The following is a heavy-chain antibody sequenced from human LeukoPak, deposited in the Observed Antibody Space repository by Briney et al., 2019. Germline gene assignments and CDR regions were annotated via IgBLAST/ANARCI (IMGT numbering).Heavy chain of an antibody. CDR1: GFTFSSYA. CDR2: ISGSGGST. CDR3: AKDRSPVEMATISDH. J-gene: IGHJ4*02. V-gene: IGHV3-23*01. Sequence: GGSLRLSCAASGFTFSSYAMSWVRQAPGKGLEWVSAISGSGGSTYYADSVKGRFTISRDNSKNTLYLQMNSLRAEDTAVYYCAKDRSPVEMATISDHWGQGTLVTVSS. D-gene: IGHD5-12*01.